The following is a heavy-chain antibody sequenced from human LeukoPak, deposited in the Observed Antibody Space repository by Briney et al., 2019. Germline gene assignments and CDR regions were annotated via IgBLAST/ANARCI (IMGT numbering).Heavy chain of an antibody. CDR2: IFHTGST. D-gene: IGHD3-16*01. CDR1: GGSLSNHY. V-gene: IGHV4-4*07. J-gene: IGHJ3*02. CDR3: ARGPLGGASFDI. Sequence: SETLSLTCTVSGGSLSNHYWNWIRHPAGTGLEYIGRIFHTGSTNYNPSLKSRVTMSVDTSSNQFSLNLTSVTAADTAVYYCARGPLGGASFDIWGQGTMVTVSS.